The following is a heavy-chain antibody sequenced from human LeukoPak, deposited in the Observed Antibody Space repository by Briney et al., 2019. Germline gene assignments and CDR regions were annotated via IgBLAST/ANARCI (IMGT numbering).Heavy chain of an antibody. D-gene: IGHD6-19*01. CDR1: GFTFSSNW. Sequence: GGSLRLSCAISGFTFSSNWMTWVRQAPGKGLEWVANIKQDGSGEYYVDSVKGRFTISRDNAENSVYLQMNSLRAEDTALYYCARGVYSSGWYPDYFDYWGQGTLVTVSS. CDR2: IKQDGSGE. J-gene: IGHJ4*02. CDR3: ARGVYSSGWYPDYFDY. V-gene: IGHV3-7*01.